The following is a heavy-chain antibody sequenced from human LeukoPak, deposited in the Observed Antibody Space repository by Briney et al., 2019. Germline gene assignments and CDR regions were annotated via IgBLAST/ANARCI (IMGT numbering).Heavy chain of an antibody. J-gene: IGHJ4*02. CDR1: GGSFSSYV. D-gene: IGHD5-12*01. CDR2: IIPVLGVS. CDR3: TRDSMWLRTGIDY. Sequence: GASVKVSCKASGGSFSSYVITWVRQAPGQGLEWMGRIIPVLGVSNFAQKFEGRVTITADKSTNTAHMELRRLESGDTAVYYCTRDSMWLRTGIDYWGQGTLVTVSS. V-gene: IGHV1-69*04.